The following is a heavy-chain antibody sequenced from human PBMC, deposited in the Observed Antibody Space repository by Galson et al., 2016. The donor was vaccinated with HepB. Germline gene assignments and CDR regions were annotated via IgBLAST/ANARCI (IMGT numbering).Heavy chain of an antibody. CDR3: ARGHAYGGSGYFDY. CDR1: GFTVNNNY. CDR2: LYNDGYT. D-gene: IGHD4-23*01. Sequence: SLRLSCAASGFTVNNNYMTWVRQAPEKGLEWVAVLYNDGYTYYADSVKGRFTISRDNSKSTLYLQMNSLSAEDTAVYYCARGHAYGGSGYFDYWGQGNLVTVSS. V-gene: IGHV3-53*01. J-gene: IGHJ4*02.